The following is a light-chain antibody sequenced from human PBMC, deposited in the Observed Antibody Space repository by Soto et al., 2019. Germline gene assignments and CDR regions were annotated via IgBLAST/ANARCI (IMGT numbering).Light chain of an antibody. CDR3: CSYTTSNTRQIV. J-gene: IGLJ1*01. Sequence: QSALTQPASVSGSPGQSITISCTGTSSDVGGYNYVSWYQQHPGKAPKFMIYDVSNRPSGVSNRFSGSKSGNXXXLXISGLQAXDEADYYCCSYTTSNTRQIVFGTGTKXTVL. CDR1: SSDVGGYNY. V-gene: IGLV2-14*01. CDR2: DVS.